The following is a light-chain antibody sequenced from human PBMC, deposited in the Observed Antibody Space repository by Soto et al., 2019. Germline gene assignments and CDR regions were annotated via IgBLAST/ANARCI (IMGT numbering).Light chain of an antibody. J-gene: IGKJ4*01. Sequence: DIVMTQSPDSLAVSLGERATINCKSSQSVLYSSNNKNYLAWYQQKPGQPPKLLIYWASTRESGVPDRFSGSGSGTDFTLTISSLQAEDVAVYYCQQYYSTPLTFVGGTKVDIK. CDR3: QQYYSTPLT. V-gene: IGKV4-1*01. CDR2: WAS. CDR1: QSVLYSSNNKNY.